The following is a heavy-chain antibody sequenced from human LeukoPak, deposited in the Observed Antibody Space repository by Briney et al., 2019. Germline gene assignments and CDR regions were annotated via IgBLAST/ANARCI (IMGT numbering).Heavy chain of an antibody. Sequence: PSETLSLTCTVSGGSIRSSDHYWAWIRHPPGKGLEWIASIYYSGTTYYNTSLKSRVTISVDTSKNRFSLKLNSVTAADTAVYYCARDKLGATGAFDIWGQGTMVTVSS. D-gene: IGHD5-12*01. CDR1: GGSIRSSDHY. J-gene: IGHJ3*02. V-gene: IGHV4-39*02. CDR2: IYYSGTT. CDR3: ARDKLGATGAFDI.